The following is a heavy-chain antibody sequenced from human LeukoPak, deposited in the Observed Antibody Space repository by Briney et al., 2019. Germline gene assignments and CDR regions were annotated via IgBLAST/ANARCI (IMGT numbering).Heavy chain of an antibody. Sequence: SETLSLTCTVSGGSISSISYYWGWIRQPPGKGLEWIGSIYYDGSTYYTYYNPSLKSRVTISVDTSKNQFSLKLNSVTAADTAAYYCATGGYWGQGTLVTVSS. CDR3: ATGGY. J-gene: IGHJ4*02. CDR2: IYYDGSTYYT. D-gene: IGHD3-10*01. V-gene: IGHV4-39*07. CDR1: GGSISSISYY.